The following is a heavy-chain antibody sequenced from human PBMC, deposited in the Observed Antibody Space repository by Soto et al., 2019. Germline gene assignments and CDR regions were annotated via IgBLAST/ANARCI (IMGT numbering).Heavy chain of an antibody. CDR1: GGSFSGYY. CDR2: INHSGST. J-gene: IGHJ4*02. CDR3: ASVAPGLPYTGYIDY. D-gene: IGHD6-13*01. V-gene: IGHV4-34*01. Sequence: SETLSLTCAVYGGSFSGYYWSWIRQPPGKGLEWIGEINHSGSTNYNPSLKSRVTISVDTSKNQFSLELSSVTAADTAVYYCASVAPGLPYTGYIDYWGQGTLVTVSS.